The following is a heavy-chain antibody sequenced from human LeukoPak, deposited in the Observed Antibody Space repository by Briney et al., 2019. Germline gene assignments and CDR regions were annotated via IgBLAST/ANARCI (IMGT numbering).Heavy chain of an antibody. CDR1: GFTFSSYA. CDR3: ARGPGPIAGAKNPFDI. Sequence: GGSLRLSCAASGFTFSSYAMHWVRQAPGKGLEWVAVISYDGSNKYYADSVKGRFTISGDKSKNTLYLQMNSLRPEDTAFYYCARGPGPIAGAKNPFDIWGQGTMVTVSS. D-gene: IGHD1-26*01. CDR2: ISYDGSNK. J-gene: IGHJ3*02. V-gene: IGHV3-30*04.